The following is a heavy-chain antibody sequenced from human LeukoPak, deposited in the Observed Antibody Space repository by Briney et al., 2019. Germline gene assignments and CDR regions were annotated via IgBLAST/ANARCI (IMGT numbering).Heavy chain of an antibody. CDR2: ISSSSSYI. Sequence: GGSLRLSCAASGFTFSSYSMNWVRQAPGKGLEWVSSISSSSSYIYYADSVKGRFTISRDNAKNSLYLQMNSLRADDTAVYYCAKGLYHYFGSGSYTLDFWGQGTQVTVSS. CDR1: GFTFSSYS. V-gene: IGHV3-21*04. D-gene: IGHD3-10*01. J-gene: IGHJ4*02. CDR3: AKGLYHYFGSGSYTLDF.